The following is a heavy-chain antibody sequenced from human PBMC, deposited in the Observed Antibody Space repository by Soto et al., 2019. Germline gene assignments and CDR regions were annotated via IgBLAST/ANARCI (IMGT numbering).Heavy chain of an antibody. V-gene: IGHV1-18*01. CDR2: ISAYNGNT. CDR3: ARGGRGSSWYVQWLDQYYFDY. D-gene: IGHD6-13*01. Sequence: GASVKVSCKASGYTFTSYGISWVRQAPGQGLEWMGWISAYNGNTNYAQKLQGRVTMTTDTSTSTAYMELRSLRSDDTAVYYCARGGRGSSWYVQWLDQYYFDYWGRGTLVTVSS. CDR1: GYTFTSYG. J-gene: IGHJ4*02.